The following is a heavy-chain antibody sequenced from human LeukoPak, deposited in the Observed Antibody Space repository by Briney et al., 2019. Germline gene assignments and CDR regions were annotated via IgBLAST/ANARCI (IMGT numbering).Heavy chain of an antibody. Sequence: PSETLSLTCTVSGGSISSGSYYWSWIRQPAGKGLEWIGRIYTSGSTNYNPSLKSRVTISVDTSKNQFSLKLSSVTAADTAVYYCARDGNWNYDYWGQETLVTVSS. J-gene: IGHJ4*02. D-gene: IGHD1-1*01. CDR2: IYTSGST. CDR3: ARDGNWNYDY. CDR1: GGSISSGSYY. V-gene: IGHV4-61*02.